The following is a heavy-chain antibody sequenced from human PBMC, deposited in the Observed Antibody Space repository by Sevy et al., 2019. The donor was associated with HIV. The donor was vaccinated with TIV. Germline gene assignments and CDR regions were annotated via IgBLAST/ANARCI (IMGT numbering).Heavy chain of an antibody. D-gene: IGHD3-16*01. J-gene: IGHJ6*02. V-gene: IGHV4-34*01. Sequence: SETLSLTCAVYGGSFSGYYWSWIRQPPGKGLEWIGEINHSGSTNYNPSLKSRVTISVDTSKNQFSLKLSSVTAADTAVYYCARCAVWVGYYYYGMDVWGQWTTVTVSS. CDR3: ARCAVWVGYYYYGMDV. CDR2: INHSGST. CDR1: GGSFSGYY.